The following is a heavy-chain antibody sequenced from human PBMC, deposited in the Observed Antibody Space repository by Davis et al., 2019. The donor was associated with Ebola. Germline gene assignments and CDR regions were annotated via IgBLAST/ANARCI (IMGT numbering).Heavy chain of an antibody. CDR2: ISYDGSNK. J-gene: IGHJ4*02. D-gene: IGHD3-16*01. Sequence: GESLKISCAASGFTFSSYGMHWVRQAPGKGPERVVVISYDGSNKYYGDPVKGRFTISSNNSKNTLYLQMNSLRAEDTAVYYCAKEMGMMYFDYWGQGTLVTVSS. CDR3: AKEMGMMYFDY. V-gene: IGHV3-30*18. CDR1: GFTFSSYG.